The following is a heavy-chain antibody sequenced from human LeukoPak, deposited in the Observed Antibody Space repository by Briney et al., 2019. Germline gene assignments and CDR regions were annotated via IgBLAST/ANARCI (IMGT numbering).Heavy chain of an antibody. J-gene: IGHJ4*02. D-gene: IGHD6-19*01. Sequence: SVKVSCKASGGTFSSYTISWVRQAPGQGLEWMGRIIPILGIANYAQKFQGRVTITADKSTSTAYMELSSLRSEDTAVYYCARGPWLEPFDYWGQGTLVTVSS. CDR3: ARGPWLEPFDY. CDR1: GGTFSSYT. V-gene: IGHV1-69*02. CDR2: IIPILGIA.